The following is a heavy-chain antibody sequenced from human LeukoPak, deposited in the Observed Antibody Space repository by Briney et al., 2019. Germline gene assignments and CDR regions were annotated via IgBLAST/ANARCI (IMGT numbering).Heavy chain of an antibody. Sequence: SETLSLTCTASGGSISSYYWSWIRQPPGKGLEWIGYIYYSGSTNYNPSLKSRVTISVDASKNQFSLKLSSVTAADTAVYYCARVPVELATPDYWGQGTLVTVSS. CDR3: ARVPVELATPDY. V-gene: IGHV4-59*01. J-gene: IGHJ4*02. CDR2: IYYSGST. D-gene: IGHD5-24*01. CDR1: GGSISSYY.